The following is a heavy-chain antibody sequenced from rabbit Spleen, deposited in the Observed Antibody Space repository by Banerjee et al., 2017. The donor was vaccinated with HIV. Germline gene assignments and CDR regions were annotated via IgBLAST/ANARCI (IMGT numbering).Heavy chain of an antibody. D-gene: IGHD1-1*01. CDR2: IYGGDGST. CDR3: ARDTSSSFSSYGMDL. CDR1: GFSFSSTYY. Sequence: EESGGGLVQPEGSLTLTCTASGFSFSSTYYMCWVRQAPGKGPEWIACIYGGDGSTYYASWVNGRFTISRSTSLNTVTLQMTSLTAADTATYFCARDTSSSFSSYGMDLWGQGTLVTVS. J-gene: IGHJ6*01. V-gene: IGHV1S47*01.